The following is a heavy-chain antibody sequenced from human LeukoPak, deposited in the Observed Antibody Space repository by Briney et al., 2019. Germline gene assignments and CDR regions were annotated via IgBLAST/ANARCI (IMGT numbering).Heavy chain of an antibody. CDR3: ARTTDSSGYSPNWFDP. D-gene: IGHD3-22*01. V-gene: IGHV4-34*01. CDR1: GGSFSGYY. Sequence: SETLSLTCAAYGGSFSGYYWSWIRQPPAKGLEWIGEINHNGSTNYNPSLKSRVTISVDTSKSQFSLKLTSVTAADTALYYCARTTDSSGYSPNWFDPWGQGTLVTVSS. J-gene: IGHJ5*02. CDR2: INHNGST.